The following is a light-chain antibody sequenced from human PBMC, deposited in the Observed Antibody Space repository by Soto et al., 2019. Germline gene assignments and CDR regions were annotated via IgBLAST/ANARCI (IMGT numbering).Light chain of an antibody. J-gene: IGKJ1*01. CDR1: ESVSSSS. CDR2: GAS. V-gene: IGKV3-20*01. CDR3: KQYGTSPTT. Sequence: IVWTQSPCTLSLSPGERATLSCMSTESVSSSSLAWYQQKPGQAPRFLIYGASTRATGIPDRFSGTGSGTDFTLTISRLEPEDFAVYYCKQYGTSPTTFGKGTKVDIK.